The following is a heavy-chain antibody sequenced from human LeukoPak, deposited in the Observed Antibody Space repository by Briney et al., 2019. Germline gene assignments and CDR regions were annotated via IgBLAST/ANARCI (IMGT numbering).Heavy chain of an antibody. Sequence: GGSLRLSCAAYGFTFSSYSMHWVRQAPGKGLVWVSRINSDGSSTSYADSVKGRFTISRDNAKNTLYLQMNSLRAEDTAVYYCAREQWLVSWFDPWGQGTLVTVSS. CDR1: GFTFSSYS. D-gene: IGHD6-19*01. V-gene: IGHV3-74*01. CDR2: INSDGSST. J-gene: IGHJ5*02. CDR3: AREQWLVSWFDP.